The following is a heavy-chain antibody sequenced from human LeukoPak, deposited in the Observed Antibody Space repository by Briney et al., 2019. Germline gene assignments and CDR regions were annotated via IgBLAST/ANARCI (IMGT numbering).Heavy chain of an antibody. CDR1: GGTFSSYA. CDR3: ARMGSSGYYYAY. V-gene: IGHV1-69*05. J-gene: IGHJ4*02. D-gene: IGHD3-22*01. CDR2: IIPIFGTA. Sequence: GSSVKVSCKASGGTFSSYAISWVRQAPGQGLEWMGGIIPIFGTANYAQKFQGRVTITTDESTSTAYMELSSRRSEDTAVYYCARMGSSGYYYAYWGQGTLVTVSS.